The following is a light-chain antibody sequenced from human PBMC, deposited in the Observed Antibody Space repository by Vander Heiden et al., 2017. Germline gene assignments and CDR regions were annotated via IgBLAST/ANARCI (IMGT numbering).Light chain of an antibody. V-gene: IGLV3-21*02. CDR2: DES. J-gene: IGLJ2*01. CDR1: TIGSTR. CDR3: QVWDSSSDQDVV. Sequence: YALTLPPSVSVAPGQTARSTCGGNTIGSTRVHWYQPKPAQAPVLVVYDESHRRSGIPDRFSGANAGNTATLSISRVEAGDEADYYCQVWDSSSDQDVVFGGGTKLTVL.